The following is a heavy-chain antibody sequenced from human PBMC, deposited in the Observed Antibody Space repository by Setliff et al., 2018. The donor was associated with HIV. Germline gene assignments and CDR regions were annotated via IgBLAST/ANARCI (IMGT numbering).Heavy chain of an antibody. Sequence: SETLSLTCTVSGDSISSSSYYWGWVRQPPGKGPEWIGTMFYTGSAYYTPSLKSRVTISVDTSKNQFSLRLSSVTAADTAIYYCARQFRYPGIAVAGIDYWGQGTLVTVSS. CDR3: ARQFRYPGIAVAGIDY. CDR1: GDSISSSSYY. J-gene: IGHJ4*02. D-gene: IGHD6-19*01. V-gene: IGHV4-39*01. CDR2: MFYTGSA.